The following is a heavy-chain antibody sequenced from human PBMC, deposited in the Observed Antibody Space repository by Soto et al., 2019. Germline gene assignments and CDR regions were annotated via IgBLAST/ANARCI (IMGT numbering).Heavy chain of an antibody. CDR2: ISYDGSNK. Sequence: QVQLVESGGGVVQPGRSLRLSCAASGFTFSSYGMHWVRQAPGKGLEWVAVISYDGSNKYYADSVKGRFTISRDNSKNTLYLQMNSLRAQDTAVYYCAKDGSGWYDPHDAFDIWGQGTMVTVSS. D-gene: IGHD6-19*01. V-gene: IGHV3-30*18. J-gene: IGHJ3*02. CDR1: GFTFSSYG. CDR3: AKDGSGWYDPHDAFDI.